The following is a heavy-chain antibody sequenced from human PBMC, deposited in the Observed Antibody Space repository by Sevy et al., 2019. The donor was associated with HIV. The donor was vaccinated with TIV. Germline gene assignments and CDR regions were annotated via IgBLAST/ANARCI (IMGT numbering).Heavy chain of an antibody. V-gene: IGHV3-23*01. J-gene: IGHJ3*02. D-gene: IGHD3-22*01. CDR2: ISGSGFNT. CDR1: GFTFSNYA. CDR3: AKDRFDGSGYYPEGAFDI. Sequence: LSLTCAASGFTFSNYALNWVRQVPGKGLEWVSTISGSGFNTYYGDSVKGRFTISRDNSKNTLYLQMSSLSPEDTALYYCAKDRFDGSGYYPEGAFDIWGQGTKVTVSS.